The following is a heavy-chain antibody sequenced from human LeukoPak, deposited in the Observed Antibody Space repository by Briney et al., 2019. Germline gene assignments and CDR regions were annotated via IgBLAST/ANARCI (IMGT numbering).Heavy chain of an antibody. V-gene: IGHV1-2*02. CDR3: ARDHPYSSGWQYCFDY. Sequence: ASVKVSCTASGYTFTGYYMHWVRQAPGQGLEWMGWINPNSGGTNYAQKFQGRVTMTRDTSISTAYMELSRLRSDDTAVYYCARDHPYSSGWQYCFDYWGQGTLVTVSS. J-gene: IGHJ4*02. CDR1: GYTFTGYY. CDR2: INPNSGGT. D-gene: IGHD6-19*01.